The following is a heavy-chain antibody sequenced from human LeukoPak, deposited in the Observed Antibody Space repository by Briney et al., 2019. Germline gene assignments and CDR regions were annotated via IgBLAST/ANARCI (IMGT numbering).Heavy chain of an antibody. D-gene: IGHD3-3*01. V-gene: IGHV1-18*01. CDR1: GYTFTSYD. Sequence: ASVRVSCKASGYTFTSYDFSWVRQAPGQGLEWMGWISAYNGNTSYAQILQGRLTMTTDTSTSTAYMELRSLRSDDTAVYYCARDRGYDFWSGYYPPFDYWGQGTLVTVSS. CDR2: ISAYNGNT. J-gene: IGHJ4*02. CDR3: ARDRGYDFWSGYYPPFDY.